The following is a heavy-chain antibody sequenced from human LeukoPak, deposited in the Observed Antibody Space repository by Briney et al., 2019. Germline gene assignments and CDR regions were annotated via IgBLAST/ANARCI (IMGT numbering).Heavy chain of an antibody. J-gene: IGHJ4*02. D-gene: IGHD3-9*01. CDR2: IHYSGSS. Sequence: SETLSLTCSVSGASISSYYWSWIRQPPGKGLEWIGYIHYSGSSNNNPSLKSRLTISVGTSKNLFSLKLSSVTAADTAIYFCAKSGRYDILTGYYIDYWSQGTLVTVSS. CDR1: GASISSYY. CDR3: AKSGRYDILTGYYIDY. V-gene: IGHV4-59*01.